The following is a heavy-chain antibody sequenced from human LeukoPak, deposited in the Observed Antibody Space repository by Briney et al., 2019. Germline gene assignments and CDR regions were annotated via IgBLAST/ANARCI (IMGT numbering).Heavy chain of an antibody. J-gene: IGHJ4*02. CDR2: FDPEDGET. CDR3: ATPWYYYDSSGYYY. V-gene: IGHV1-24*01. D-gene: IGHD3-22*01. Sequence: ASVKVSCKVSGYTLTELSMHWVRQAPGKGLEWMGGFDPEDGETIYAQKFQGRVTMTEDTSTDTAYMELSSLRSEDTAVYYCATPWYYYDSSGYYYWGQGTLVTVSS. CDR1: GYTLTELS.